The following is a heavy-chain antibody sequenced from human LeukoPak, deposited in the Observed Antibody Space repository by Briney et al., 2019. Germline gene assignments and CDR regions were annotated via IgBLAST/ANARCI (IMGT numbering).Heavy chain of an antibody. J-gene: IGHJ6*03. CDR3: ARSGEDIVVVPAAPYYYYYMDV. Sequence: GGSLRLSCAASGFTVSSNYMSWVRQAPGKGLEWVSVIYAGGSTYYADSVKGRFTISRDNSKHTLYLQMNSLRAEDTAVYYCARSGEDIVVVPAAPYYYYYMDVWGKGTTVTVSS. CDR1: GFTVSSNY. CDR2: IYAGGST. D-gene: IGHD2-2*01. V-gene: IGHV3-53*01.